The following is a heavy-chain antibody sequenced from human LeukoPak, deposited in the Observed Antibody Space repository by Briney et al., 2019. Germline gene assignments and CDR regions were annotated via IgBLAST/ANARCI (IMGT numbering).Heavy chain of an antibody. CDR1: GGSISSYY. V-gene: IGHV3-48*02. CDR3: ARGTTVLNY. D-gene: IGHD1/OR15-1a*01. J-gene: IGHJ4*02. CDR2: ISGSSITI. Sequence: ETLSLTCTVSGGSISSYYWSWVRQAPGKGLEWVSYISGSSITIYYADSVKGRFTTSRDNAKNSLYLQMNSLGDEDTAVYYCARGTTVLNYWGQGTLVTVSS.